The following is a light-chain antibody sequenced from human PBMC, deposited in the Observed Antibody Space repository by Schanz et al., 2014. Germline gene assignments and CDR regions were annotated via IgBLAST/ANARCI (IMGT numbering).Light chain of an antibody. CDR1: SSDVGAYNY. Sequence: QSALTQPPSASGSPGQSVTISCTGTSSDVGAYNYVSWYQQQPGKAPKFMIYEVSKRPSGVPDRFSGSKSGNTASLSVSGLQAEDEADYYCSSYAGSNNLYVFGTGTKLTVL. V-gene: IGLV2-8*01. CDR3: SSYAGSNNLYV. J-gene: IGLJ1*01. CDR2: EVS.